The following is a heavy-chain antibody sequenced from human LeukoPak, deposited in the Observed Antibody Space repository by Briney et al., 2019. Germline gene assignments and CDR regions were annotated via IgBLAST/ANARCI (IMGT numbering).Heavy chain of an antibody. J-gene: IGHJ4*02. D-gene: IGHD5-12*01. Sequence: PGRSLRLSCAASGFTFSSYGMHWVRQAPGKGLEWVAVISCDGSNKYYADSVKGRFTISRDNSKNTLYLQMNSLRAEDTAVYYCAKVPYSGYDMDYWGQGTLVTVSS. CDR2: ISCDGSNK. CDR1: GFTFSSYG. CDR3: AKVPYSGYDMDY. V-gene: IGHV3-30*18.